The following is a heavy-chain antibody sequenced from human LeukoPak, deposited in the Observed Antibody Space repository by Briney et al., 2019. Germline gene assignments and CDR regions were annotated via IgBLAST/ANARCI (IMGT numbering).Heavy chain of an antibody. CDR2: IYTSGST. D-gene: IGHD1-26*01. Sequence: SETLSLTCTASGGSISSGSYYWNWIRQPAGKGLEWIGRIYTSGSTNYNPSLKSRVTISVDTPKNQFSLKLSSVTAADTAVYYCARHSGRHHLVERFDYWGQGTLVTVSS. CDR1: GGSISSGSYY. V-gene: IGHV4-61*02. CDR3: ARHSGRHHLVERFDY. J-gene: IGHJ4*02.